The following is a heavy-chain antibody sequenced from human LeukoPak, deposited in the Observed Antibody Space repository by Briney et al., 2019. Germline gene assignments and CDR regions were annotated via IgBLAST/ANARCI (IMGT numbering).Heavy chain of an antibody. J-gene: IGHJ4*02. V-gene: IGHV4-30-2*01. CDR1: GGSIRSGVYS. CDR3: AQGIAARPFDY. D-gene: IGHD6-6*01. Sequence: PSQTLSLTCAVSGGSIRSGVYSWSWIRQPPGKGLEWIGYIYHSGTTYYNPSLKSRVTISVDRSKNQFSLKLSSVTAADTAVYYCAQGIAARPFDYWGQGTLVTVSS. CDR2: IYHSGTT.